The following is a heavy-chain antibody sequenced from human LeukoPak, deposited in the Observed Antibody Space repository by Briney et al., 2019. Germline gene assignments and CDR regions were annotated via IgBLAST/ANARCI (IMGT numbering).Heavy chain of an antibody. D-gene: IGHD5-24*01. CDR2: INSGGNT. J-gene: IGHJ6*03. V-gene: IGHV3-53*01. CDR1: GFTVSSNY. Sequence: AGGSLRLSCAASGFTVSSNYMNWVRQAPGKGLEWVSVINSGGNTYYADSVKGRFTISRDNSKNTLYLQMNSLRADDTGVYYCARALHSYSYYIAVWGKGTTVTVSS. CDR3: ARALHSYSYYIAV.